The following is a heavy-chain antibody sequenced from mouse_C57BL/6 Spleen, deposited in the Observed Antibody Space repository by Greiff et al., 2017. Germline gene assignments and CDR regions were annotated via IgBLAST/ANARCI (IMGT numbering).Heavy chain of an antibody. CDR3: TRGSGAYAMDY. V-gene: IGHV1-15*01. Sequence: QVQLQQSGAELVRPGASVTLSCKASGYTFTDYEMHWVKQTPVHGLEWIGAIDPDTGGTAYNQKFKGKATLTADKSSSTAYMELRSLTSEDSAVYDCTRGSGAYAMDYWGQGTSVTVSS. CDR1: GYTFTDYE. D-gene: IGHD3-1*01. CDR2: IDPDTGGT. J-gene: IGHJ4*01.